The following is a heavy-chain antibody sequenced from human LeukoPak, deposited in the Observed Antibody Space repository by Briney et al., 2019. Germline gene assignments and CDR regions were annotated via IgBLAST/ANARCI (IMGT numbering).Heavy chain of an antibody. CDR2: INHSGST. CDR1: GGSFSGYC. J-gene: IGHJ3*02. D-gene: IGHD5-12*01. V-gene: IGHV4-34*01. Sequence: PSETLSLTCAVYGGSFSGYCWSWIRQPPGKGLEWIGEINHSGSTNYNPSLKSRVTISVDTSKNQFSLKLSSVTAADTAVYYCARDPIRGSDAFDIWGQGTMVTVSS. CDR3: ARDPIRGSDAFDI.